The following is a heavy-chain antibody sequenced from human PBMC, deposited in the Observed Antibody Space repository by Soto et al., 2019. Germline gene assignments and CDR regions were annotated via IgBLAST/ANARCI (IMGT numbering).Heavy chain of an antibody. D-gene: IGHD1-26*01. Sequence: EVQLLESGGGLVQPGGSLRLSCAASGFTFSSYGMSWVRQSPGKGLEWVSTISGSGDSTYYADSVKGRFTISRDNSKNTLYLQMNSLRAEDTAIYYCAKKPTYGSGTYFSLDYWGQGTQVTVSS. V-gene: IGHV3-23*01. J-gene: IGHJ4*02. CDR2: ISGSGDST. CDR1: GFTFSSYG. CDR3: AKKPTYGSGTYFSLDY.